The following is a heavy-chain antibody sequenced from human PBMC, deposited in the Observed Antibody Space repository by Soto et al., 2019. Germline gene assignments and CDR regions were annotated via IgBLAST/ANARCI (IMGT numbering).Heavy chain of an antibody. CDR1: GFSFSSYG. J-gene: IGHJ4*02. D-gene: IGHD3-22*01. V-gene: IGHV3-33*06. Sequence: PGGSLRLSCAASGFSFSSYGMHWVRQAPGKGLEWLAVTWYDGSTKYYADSVKGRFTISRDNSNNTLFLQMNSLRAEETAVYYCAKSRYSDSSGDFYDYWGQGTLVTVSS. CDR2: TWYDGSTK. CDR3: AKSRYSDSSGDFYDY.